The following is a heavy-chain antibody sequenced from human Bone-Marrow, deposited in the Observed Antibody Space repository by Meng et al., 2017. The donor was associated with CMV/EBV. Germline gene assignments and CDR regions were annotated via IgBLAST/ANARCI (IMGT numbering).Heavy chain of an antibody. V-gene: IGHV4-39*07. CDR1: GGSISSSSYY. D-gene: IGHD1-7*01. J-gene: IGHJ5*02. Sequence: SETLSLTCTVSGGSISSSSYYWGWIRQPPGKGLEWIGSIYYSGSTYYNPSLKSRVTISVDTSKNQFSLKLSSVTAADTAVYYCAREGITGTNMGWFDPWGQGTLVTVSS. CDR3: AREGITGTNMGWFDP. CDR2: IYYSGST.